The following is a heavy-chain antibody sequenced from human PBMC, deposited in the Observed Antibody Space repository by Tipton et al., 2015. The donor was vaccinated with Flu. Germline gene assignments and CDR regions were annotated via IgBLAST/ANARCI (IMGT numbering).Heavy chain of an antibody. CDR2: IYYSGST. CDR1: GGSISSGGYY. V-gene: IGHV4-31*03. J-gene: IGHJ6*02. D-gene: IGHD1-14*01. CDR3: ARGRRLNRAPGQLDV. Sequence: TLSLTCTASGGSISSGGYYWSWIRQHPGKGLEWIGYIYYSGSTYYNPSLKSRVTISVDTSKNQFSLKLSSVTAADTAVYYCARGRRLNRAPGQLDVWGQGTTVTVSS.